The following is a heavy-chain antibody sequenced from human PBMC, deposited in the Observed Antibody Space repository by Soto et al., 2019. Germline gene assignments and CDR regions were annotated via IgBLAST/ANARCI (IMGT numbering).Heavy chain of an antibody. Sequence: QVQLVESGGDMVQPGRSLRLSCVASGFTFRDYSMHWVRQAPGKGLEWLAVISYDGSTKYYADSVKGRFTVSRDNSKNTVYLQMDSLRAEDTAVYFCARDYDMWGRLTDYWGQGTLVTVSS. V-gene: IGHV3-30-3*01. CDR1: GFTFRDYS. J-gene: IGHJ4*02. CDR3: ARDYDMWGRLTDY. D-gene: IGHD3-9*01. CDR2: ISYDGSTK.